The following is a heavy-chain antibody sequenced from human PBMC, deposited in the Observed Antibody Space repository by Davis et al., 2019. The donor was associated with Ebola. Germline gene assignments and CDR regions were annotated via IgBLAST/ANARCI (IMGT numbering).Heavy chain of an antibody. CDR2: INPNDGRN. D-gene: IGHD5-12*01. J-gene: IGHJ3*02. Sequence: ASVQVSCKASAYTFTNHYTLRVRHAPGQGLEWSGMINPNDGRNIYEQKFHGRVTVTKDTSTTTVYMDLSSLRSEEKALYYCTTPGGQDSGYDVFDIWGQGTMVTVSS. CDR1: AYTFTNHY. V-gene: IGHV1-46*03. CDR3: TTPGGQDSGYDVFDI.